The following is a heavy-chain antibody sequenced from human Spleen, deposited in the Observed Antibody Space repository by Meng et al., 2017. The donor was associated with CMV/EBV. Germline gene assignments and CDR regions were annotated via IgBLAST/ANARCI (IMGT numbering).Heavy chain of an antibody. V-gene: IGHV3-21*01. Sequence: GESLKISCAASGFTFSSYWMSWVRQAPGKGLEWVSSISSGSSYIYYADSVKGRFTISRDNAKNSLYLQMNSLRAEETAVYYCARASGYYRSSWYYFDYWGQGTLVTVSS. CDR2: ISSGSSYI. CDR1: GFTFSSYW. J-gene: IGHJ4*02. CDR3: ARASGYYRSSWYYFDY. D-gene: IGHD6-13*01.